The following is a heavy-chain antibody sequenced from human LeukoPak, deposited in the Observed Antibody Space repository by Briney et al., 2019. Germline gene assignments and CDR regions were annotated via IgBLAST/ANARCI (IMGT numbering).Heavy chain of an antibody. CDR3: AKNSLTVTTRQYYFDY. Sequence: QPGGSLRLSCAASGFTFDDYAMHWVRHAPGKGLEWVSGISWNSGSIGYADSVKGRFTISRDNAKNSLYLQMNSLRAEDTALYYCAKNSLTVTTRQYYFDYWGQGTLVTVSS. V-gene: IGHV3-9*01. CDR1: GFTFDDYA. CDR2: ISWNSGSI. J-gene: IGHJ4*02. D-gene: IGHD4-17*01.